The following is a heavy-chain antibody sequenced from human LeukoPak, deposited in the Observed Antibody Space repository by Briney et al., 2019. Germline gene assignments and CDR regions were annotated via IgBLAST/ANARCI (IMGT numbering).Heavy chain of an antibody. V-gene: IGHV1-3*01. Sequence: GASVKVSCKASGYTFTSYAMNWVRQAPGQRLEWMGWISPDIGNTKYSQKFQGRVTITRDTSASTGYMELSSLQSEDTAVYYCAIRGFTACLDPWGQGTLVTVSS. J-gene: IGHJ5*02. CDR3: AIRGFTACLDP. CDR2: ISPDIGNT. D-gene: IGHD3-10*01. CDR1: GYTFTSYA.